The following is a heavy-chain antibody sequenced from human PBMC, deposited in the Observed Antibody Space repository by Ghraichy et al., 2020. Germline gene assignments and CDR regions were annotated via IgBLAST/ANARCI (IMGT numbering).Heavy chain of an antibody. CDR2: ISAYNGNT. V-gene: IGHV1-18*04. J-gene: IGHJ6*02. CDR1: GYTFTSYG. CDR3: ASFRGYCSSTSCYTDTGGYYYGMDV. Sequence: ASVKVSCKASGYTFTSYGISWVRQAPGQGLEWMGWISAYNGNTNYAQKLQGRVTMTTDTSTSTAYMELRSLRSDDTAVYYCASFRGYCSSTSCYTDTGGYYYGMDVWGQGTTVTVSS. D-gene: IGHD2-2*02.